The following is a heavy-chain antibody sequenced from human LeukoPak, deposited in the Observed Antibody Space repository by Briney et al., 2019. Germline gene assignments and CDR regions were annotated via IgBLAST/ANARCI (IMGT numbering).Heavy chain of an antibody. CDR3: AKVAKYYYGPETYYFFEQ. J-gene: IGHJ4*02. D-gene: IGHD3-10*01. CDR1: GFSFSTYW. CDR2: INQDGTEK. Sequence: GGSLRLSRAASGFSFSTYWMSWVRQAPGKGLEWVANINQDGTEKYYVDSVKGRFTVSRDYAKNSLYLQMNSLRVEDTAVYYCAKVAKYYYGPETYYFFEQWGQGTPVTASS. V-gene: IGHV3-7*01.